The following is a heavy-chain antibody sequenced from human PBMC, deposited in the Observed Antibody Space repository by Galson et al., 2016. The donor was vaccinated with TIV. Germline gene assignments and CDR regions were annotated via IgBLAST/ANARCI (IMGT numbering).Heavy chain of an antibody. D-gene: IGHD3-10*01. V-gene: IGHV1-46*03. J-gene: IGHJ4*02. CDR1: GYTFSKCY. CDR2: INPSDGTT. Sequence: SVKVSCKASGYTFSKCYMHWVRQAPGQGLEWMGIINPSDGTTVYAQSFQGRVTMTRDTSTSTVYMELSSLTSEDTAVYYCVSGMGSGRPRNFDYWGQGTLVTVST. CDR3: VSGMGSGRPRNFDY.